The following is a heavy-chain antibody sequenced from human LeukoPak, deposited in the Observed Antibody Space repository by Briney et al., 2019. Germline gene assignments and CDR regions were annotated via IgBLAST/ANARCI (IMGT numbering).Heavy chain of an antibody. D-gene: IGHD5-18*01. V-gene: IGHV3-30*18. Sequence: PGRSLRLSCAASGFTFSSYGMHWVRQAPGKGLEWVAVISYDGSNKYYADSVKGRFTISRDNSKNTLCLQMNSLRAEDTAVYYCAKDHRRQIQLWPDYFDYWGQGTLVTVSS. CDR1: GFTFSSYG. J-gene: IGHJ4*02. CDR2: ISYDGSNK. CDR3: AKDHRRQIQLWPDYFDY.